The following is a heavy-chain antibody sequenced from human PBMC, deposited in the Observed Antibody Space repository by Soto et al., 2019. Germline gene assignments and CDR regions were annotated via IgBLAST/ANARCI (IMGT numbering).Heavy chain of an antibody. CDR2: INRDGSST. V-gene: IGHV3-74*01. J-gene: IGHJ4*02. D-gene: IGHD6-13*01. Sequence: EVQLVESGGGLVQPGGSLRLSCAASGLTFSSYWMHWVRQAPGKGLVWVSRINRDGSSTNYADSARGRVTISRDNAKNTLYLQVNGLRAEDTAVYYCAREIATTGEYYFDYWGQGILVTVSS. CDR3: AREIATTGEYYFDY. CDR1: GLTFSSYW.